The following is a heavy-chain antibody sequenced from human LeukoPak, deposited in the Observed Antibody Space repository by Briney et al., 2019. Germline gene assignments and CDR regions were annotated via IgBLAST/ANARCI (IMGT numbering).Heavy chain of an antibody. J-gene: IGHJ6*02. D-gene: IGHD2-15*01. V-gene: IGHV3-30*18. CDR3: AKDHGFTSGSGGYYSYNALDV. CDR1: GFIFSYFA. CDR2: VSVDGHNN. Sequence: PGTSLRLSCAASGFIFSYFAMHWVRQAPGKGLEWVALVSVDGHNNYYADSVKGRFTISRDNSKNAVYLHLSNLRADDTAVYFCAKDHGFTSGSGGYYSYNALDVWGPGTLVTVSS.